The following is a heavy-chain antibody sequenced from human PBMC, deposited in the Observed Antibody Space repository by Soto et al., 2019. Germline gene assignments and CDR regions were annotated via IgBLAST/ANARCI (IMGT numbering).Heavy chain of an antibody. V-gene: IGHV4-34*01. Sequence: SETLSLTCAVYGGSFSGYYWSWIRQPPGKGLEWIGEINHSGSTNYNPSLKSRVTISVDTSKNQFSLKLSSVTAADTAVYYCARATVVLWLGELWNYYYGMDVWGQGTTVTVSS. CDR1: GGSFSGYY. J-gene: IGHJ6*02. CDR2: INHSGST. CDR3: ARATVVLWLGELWNYYYGMDV. D-gene: IGHD3-10*01.